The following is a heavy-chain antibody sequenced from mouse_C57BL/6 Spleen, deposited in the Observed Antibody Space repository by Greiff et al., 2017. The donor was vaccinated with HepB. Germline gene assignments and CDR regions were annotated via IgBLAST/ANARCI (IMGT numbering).Heavy chain of an antibody. D-gene: IGHD2-2*01. CDR3: AREVGSNYYAMDY. J-gene: IGHJ4*01. Sequence: EVKLVESEGGLVQPGSSMKLSCTASGFTFSDYYMAWVRQVPEKGLEWVANINYDGSSTYYLDSLKSRFIISRDNAKNILYLQMSSLKSEDTATYYCAREVGSNYYAMDYWGQGTSVTVSS. CDR1: GFTFSDYY. CDR2: INYDGSST. V-gene: IGHV5-16*01.